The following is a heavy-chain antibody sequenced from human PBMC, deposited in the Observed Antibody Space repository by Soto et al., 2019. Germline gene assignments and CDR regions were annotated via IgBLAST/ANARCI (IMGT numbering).Heavy chain of an antibody. D-gene: IGHD6-13*01. V-gene: IGHV3-30*18. CDR2: ISYDGSNK. Sequence: QVQLVESGGGVVQPGRSLRLSCAASGFTFSSYGMHWVRQAPGKGLEWVAVISYDGSNKYYADSVKGRFTISRDNSKNTLYLQMNSLRAEDTAVYYCAKVRVAVIAAAGRSYYFDYWGQGTLVTVSS. J-gene: IGHJ4*02. CDR3: AKVRVAVIAAAGRSYYFDY. CDR1: GFTFSSYG.